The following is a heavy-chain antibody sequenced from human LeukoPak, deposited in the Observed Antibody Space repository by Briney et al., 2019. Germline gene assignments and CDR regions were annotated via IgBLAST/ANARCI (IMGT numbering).Heavy chain of an antibody. CDR1: GFTFSSYA. CDR2: ISGSGGST. CDR3: AKDDIVVVPAAPWLDY. D-gene: IGHD2-2*01. J-gene: IGHJ4*02. Sequence: PGGSLRLSCAASGFTFSSYAMSWVRQAPGKGLEWVSAISGSGGSTYYADSVKGRFTISRDNSKNTLYLQMNSLRAEDTAVYYCAKDDIVVVPAAPWLDYWGQGTLVTVSS. V-gene: IGHV3-23*01.